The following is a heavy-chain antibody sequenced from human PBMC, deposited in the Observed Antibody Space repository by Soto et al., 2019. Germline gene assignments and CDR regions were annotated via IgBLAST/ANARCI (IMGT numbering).Heavy chain of an antibody. CDR3: ASNENYYYYYMDV. CDR2: ISSSSSYI. J-gene: IGHJ6*03. Sequence: GSLRLSGAASGFTFSSYSMNCVRQAPGKGLEWVSSISSSSSYIYYADSVKGRFTISRDNAKNSLYLQMNSLRAEDTAVYYCASNENYYYYYMDVWGKGTTVTVSS. V-gene: IGHV3-21*01. CDR1: GFTFSSYS.